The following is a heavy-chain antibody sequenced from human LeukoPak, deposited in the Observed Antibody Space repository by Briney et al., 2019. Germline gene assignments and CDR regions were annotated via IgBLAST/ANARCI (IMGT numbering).Heavy chain of an antibody. CDR2: IIPIFGTA. CDR1: GGTFSIYA. J-gene: IGHJ5*02. CDR3: ARDEWLAAAGNWFDP. V-gene: IGHV1-69*05. Sequence: SVKVSCKASGGTFSIYAISWVRQAPGQGLEWMGRIIPIFGTANYAQKFQGRVTITTDESTSTAYMELSSLRSEDTAVYYCARDEWLAAAGNWFDPWGQGTLVTVSS. D-gene: IGHD6-13*01.